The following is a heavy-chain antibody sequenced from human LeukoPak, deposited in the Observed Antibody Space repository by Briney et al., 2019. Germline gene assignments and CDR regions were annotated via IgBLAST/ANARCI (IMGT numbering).Heavy chain of an antibody. CDR2: ISSSSSYI. CDR1: GFTFSSYS. Sequence: GGSLRLSCAASGFTFSSYSMNWVRQAPGKGLEWVSSISSSSSYIYYADSVKGRFTISRDNAKNSLYLQMNSLRAEGTAVYYCARVKICSSTSCYGLLDYWGQGTLVTVSS. J-gene: IGHJ4*02. V-gene: IGHV3-21*01. CDR3: ARVKICSSTSCYGLLDY. D-gene: IGHD2-2*01.